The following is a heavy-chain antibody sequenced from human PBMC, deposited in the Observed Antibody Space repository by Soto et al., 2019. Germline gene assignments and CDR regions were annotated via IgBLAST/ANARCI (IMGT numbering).Heavy chain of an antibody. CDR2: ISSSSSYI. CDR3: ARDRVAAAGLNWFDP. J-gene: IGHJ5*02. V-gene: IGHV3-21*01. Sequence: GSLRLSCAASGFTFSSYSMNWVRQAPGKGLEWVSSISSSSSYIYYADSVKGRFTISRDNAKNSLYLQMNSLRAEDTAVYYCARDRVAAAGLNWFDPWGQGTLVTVSS. D-gene: IGHD6-13*01. CDR1: GFTFSSYS.